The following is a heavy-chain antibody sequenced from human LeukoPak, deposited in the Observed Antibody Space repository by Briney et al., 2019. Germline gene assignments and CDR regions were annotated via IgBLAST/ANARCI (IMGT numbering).Heavy chain of an antibody. CDR2: IYANSAAI. D-gene: IGHD1-1*01. Sequence: GGSLRLSCAGSGFSFRGYSMSWVRQAPGRGLQWVSSIYANSAAIYYADSVKGRFTISRDNSKNTLYLQMNSLRAEDSAVYYCVKDRVPDNDWNFDYWGQGTRVTVSS. CDR3: VKDRVPDNDWNFDY. CDR1: GFSFRGYS. V-gene: IGHV3-23*01. J-gene: IGHJ4*02.